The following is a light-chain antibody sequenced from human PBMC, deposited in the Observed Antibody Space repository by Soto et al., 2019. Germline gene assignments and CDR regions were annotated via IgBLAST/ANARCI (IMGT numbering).Light chain of an antibody. CDR1: QSIRSW. CDR2: KAS. V-gene: IGKV1-5*03. J-gene: IGKJ1*01. Sequence: DIQMTQSPSTLPASVGDRVTVTCRASQSIRSWLAWYQEKPGKAPKLLIYKASLLETGVPSRFSGSGSGTDFTLTISSLQSEDFAVYYCQQYNNWLTWTFGQGTKVDI. CDR3: QQYNNWLTWT.